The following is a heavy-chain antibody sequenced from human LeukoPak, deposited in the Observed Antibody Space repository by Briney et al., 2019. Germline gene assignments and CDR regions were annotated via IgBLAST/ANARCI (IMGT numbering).Heavy chain of an antibody. D-gene: IGHD2-15*01. CDR3: AYGGWYFDY. CDR2: IGGSGGST. J-gene: IGHJ4*02. Sequence: GGSLRLSCAASGFTVSSKYITWVRQAPGKGLEWVSAIGGSGGSTYYADSVKGRFAISRDNSKNTLYLQMNSLRAEDTAVYYCAYGGWYFDYWGQGTLVTVSS. V-gene: IGHV3-23*01. CDR1: GFTVSSKY.